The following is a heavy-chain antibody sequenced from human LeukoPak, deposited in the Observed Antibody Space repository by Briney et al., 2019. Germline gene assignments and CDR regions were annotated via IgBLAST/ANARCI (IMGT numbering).Heavy chain of an antibody. D-gene: IGHD5-12*01. CDR1: GFTFSSYG. Sequence: PGGSLRLSGAASGFTFSSYGMHWVRQAPGKGLEWVAVISYDGSNKYYADSVKGRFTISRDNSKNTLYLQMNSLRAEDTAVYYCAKGYYDVDYWGQGTLVTVSS. CDR2: ISYDGSNK. CDR3: AKGYYDVDY. V-gene: IGHV3-30*18. J-gene: IGHJ4*02.